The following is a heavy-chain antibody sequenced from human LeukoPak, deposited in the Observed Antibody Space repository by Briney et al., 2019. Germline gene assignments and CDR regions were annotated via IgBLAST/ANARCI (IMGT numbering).Heavy chain of an antibody. Sequence: PGGSLRLSCAASGFTVSSNYMSWVRQAPGKGLEWVSVIYSGGSTYYADSVKGRFPISRDNSKNTLYLQMKSLRAEDTAVYYCARTDETAPAEDFQHWGQGTLVTVSS. J-gene: IGHJ1*01. CDR2: IYSGGST. CDR1: GFTVSSNY. V-gene: IGHV3-53*01. CDR3: ARTDETAPAEDFQH. D-gene: IGHD2-21*02.